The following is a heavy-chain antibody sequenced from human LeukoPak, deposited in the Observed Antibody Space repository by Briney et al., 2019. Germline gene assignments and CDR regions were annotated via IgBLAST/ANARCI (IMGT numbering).Heavy chain of an antibody. D-gene: IGHD3-3*01. CDR2: INIDVSSA. V-gene: IGHV3-74*01. Sequence: XWVRXXXWKGLWCVSRINIDVSSASYADSVQSRFTISRETAKNTLYLQMNSLRAEDTAVYYCARANRITIFGVVTENWFDPWGQGTLVTVSS. CDR3: ARANRITIFGVVTENWFDP. J-gene: IGHJ5*02.